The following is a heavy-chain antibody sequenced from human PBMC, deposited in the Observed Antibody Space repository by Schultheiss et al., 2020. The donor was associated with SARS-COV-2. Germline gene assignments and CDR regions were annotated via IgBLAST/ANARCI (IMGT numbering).Heavy chain of an antibody. V-gene: IGHV4-34*01. CDR1: GGSFSGYY. CDR2: INHSGST. CDR3: ARGNGYCSSTSCYRFYYYYYYMDV. Sequence: SETLSLTCAVYGGSFSGYYWSWIRQPPGKGLEWIGEINHSGSTNYNPSLKSRVTISVDTSKNQFSLKLSSATAADTAVYYCARGNGYCSSTSCYRFYYYYYYMDVWGKGTTVTVSS. D-gene: IGHD2-2*02. J-gene: IGHJ6*03.